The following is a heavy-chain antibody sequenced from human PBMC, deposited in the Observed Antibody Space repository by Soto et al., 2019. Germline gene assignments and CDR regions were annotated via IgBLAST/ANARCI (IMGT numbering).Heavy chain of an antibody. J-gene: IGHJ6*03. Sequence: EVQLVESGGGLVQPCRSLRLSCAASGFTFDDDAMHWVRQAPGKGLAWVSGISWNSGRIGYADSVKGRFTISRDNAKNSLYRQMNSRRAEDTALYYCAKESRKITMVRGVRYYYYMDVWGKGTTVTVSS. V-gene: IGHV3-9*01. CDR1: GFTFDDDA. D-gene: IGHD3-10*01. CDR2: ISWNSGRI. CDR3: AKESRKITMVRGVRYYYYMDV.